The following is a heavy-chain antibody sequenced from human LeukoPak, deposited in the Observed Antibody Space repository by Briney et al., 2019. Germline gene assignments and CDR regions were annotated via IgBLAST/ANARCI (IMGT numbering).Heavy chain of an antibody. CDR1: GGSFSGYY. CDR3: ARGLVGTIFGVVIYFDY. Sequence: PSETLSLTCAVYGGSFSGYYWSWIRQPPGKGLEWIGEINHSGSTNYNPSLKSRVTISVDTSKNQFSLKLSSVTAADTAVYYCARGLVGTIFGVVIYFDYWGQGTLVTVSS. CDR2: INHSGST. J-gene: IGHJ4*02. V-gene: IGHV4-34*01. D-gene: IGHD3-3*01.